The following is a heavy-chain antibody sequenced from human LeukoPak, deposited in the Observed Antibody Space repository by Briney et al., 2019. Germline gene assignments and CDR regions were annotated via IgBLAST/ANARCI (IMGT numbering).Heavy chain of an antibody. V-gene: IGHV1-46*01. J-gene: IGHJ4*02. Sequence: ASVKVSCKTSGYTFTSYHMHWVRQAPGQGLEWVGILKSSGDTTVYAQKFQGRVTVTRDRSTSTVYMELSSLSSEDMALYYCVREEAHTYNFDFWGPGTLVTVSS. D-gene: IGHD5-18*01. CDR1: GYTFTSYH. CDR3: VREEAHTYNFDF. CDR2: LKSSGDTT.